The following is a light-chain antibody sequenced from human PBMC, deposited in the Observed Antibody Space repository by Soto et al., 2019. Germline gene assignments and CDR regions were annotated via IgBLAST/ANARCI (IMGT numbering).Light chain of an antibody. CDR3: QQYGSSPIT. J-gene: IGKJ5*01. CDR1: QYINSIY. CDR2: GAS. V-gene: IGKV3-20*01. Sequence: EIVLTQFPGTLSLSPGERATLSCMANQYINSIYLAWYQQKPGQAPRLLIYGASSRATGIPDRFSGSGYGTDFTLTISRLEPEDFAVYYCQQYGSSPITFGQGTRLEIK.